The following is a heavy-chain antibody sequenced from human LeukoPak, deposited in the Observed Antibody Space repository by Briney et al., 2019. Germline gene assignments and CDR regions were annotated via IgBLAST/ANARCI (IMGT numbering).Heavy chain of an antibody. J-gene: IGHJ1*01. Sequence: PGGSLRLSCAASGFNISDFWMTWVRQAPGKGLEWVANIQQHGSETYYGDSVKGRFTISRDNAKNSLYLQMNSLRAEDTAVYYCATYSSSNGREFQYWGQGTLVTVSS. CDR1: GFNISDFW. D-gene: IGHD2-2*01. CDR2: IQQHGSET. V-gene: IGHV3-7*01. CDR3: ATYSSSNGREFQY.